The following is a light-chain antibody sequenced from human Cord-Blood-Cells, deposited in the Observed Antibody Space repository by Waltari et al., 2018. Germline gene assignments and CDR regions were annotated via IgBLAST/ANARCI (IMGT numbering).Light chain of an antibody. J-gene: IGKJ4*01. CDR2: AAS. CDR1: QGYSSY. CDR3: QQYYSYPLT. V-gene: IGKV1-8*01. Sequence: AFRMTQSPSSFSASTGDRVTITCRASQGYSSYLAWYQQKPGKAPKLLIYAASTLQSGVPSRFSGSGSGTDFTLTISCLQSEDFATYYCQQYYSYPLTFGGGTKVEIK.